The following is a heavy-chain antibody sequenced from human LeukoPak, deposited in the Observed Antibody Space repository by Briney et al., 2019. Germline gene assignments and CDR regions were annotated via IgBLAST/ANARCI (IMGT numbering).Heavy chain of an antibody. CDR1: GGSISSRPYS. D-gene: IGHD1-7*01. Sequence: PSETLSLTCTVSGGSISSRPYSWGWIRQPPGKGLEWLGSFYYSGSTYYKPSLKSRVTIFVDTSKNQFSLQLNSVTPEDTAVYYCARGGGTWNWWFDPWGQGTLVTVSS. J-gene: IGHJ5*02. CDR3: ARGGGTWNWWFDP. CDR2: FYYSGST. V-gene: IGHV4-39*01.